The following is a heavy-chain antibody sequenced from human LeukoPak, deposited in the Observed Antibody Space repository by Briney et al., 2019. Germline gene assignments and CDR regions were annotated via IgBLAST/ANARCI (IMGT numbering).Heavy chain of an antibody. J-gene: IGHJ4*02. Sequence: KPGESLKISCKGSGYSFTSYWIGWVHQMPGKGLEWMGIIYPGDSDTRYSPSFQGQVTISADKSISTAYLQWSSLKASDTAMYYCARHVGSYSGSYRHGVDYWGQGTLVTVSS. CDR1: GYSFTSYW. CDR2: IYPGDSDT. D-gene: IGHD1-26*01. V-gene: IGHV5-51*07. CDR3: ARHVGSYSGSYRHGVDY.